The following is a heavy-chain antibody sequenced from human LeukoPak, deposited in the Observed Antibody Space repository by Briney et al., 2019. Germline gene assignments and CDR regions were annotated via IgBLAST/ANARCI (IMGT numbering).Heavy chain of an antibody. Sequence: GGSLRLSCTASGCTFSSYAMNWVRQAPGKGLEWVSAISGSGGRTYYADSVRGRFTISRDNSKNTLYLQMNSLRAEDTALYYCAKDVLGFIAPDFWGQGTLVTVSS. CDR3: AKDVLGFIAPDF. D-gene: IGHD6-13*01. CDR2: ISGSGGRT. V-gene: IGHV3-23*01. J-gene: IGHJ4*02. CDR1: GCTFSSYA.